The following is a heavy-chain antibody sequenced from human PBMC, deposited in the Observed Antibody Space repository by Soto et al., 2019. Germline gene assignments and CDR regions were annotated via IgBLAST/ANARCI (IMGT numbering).Heavy chain of an antibody. V-gene: IGHV1-3*01. J-gene: IGHJ4*02. CDR2: INAGNGNT. CDR3: ARVIGGWYYFYY. D-gene: IGHD6-19*01. CDR1: GYTFTSYA. Sequence: QVQLVQSGAEVKKPGASVKVSCKASGYTFTSYAMHWVRQAPGQRLEWMGWINAGNGNTKYSQKVQGRVTITRDTSASTAYMELSSLRSEDTAVYYCARVIGGWYYFYYWGQGTLVTVSS.